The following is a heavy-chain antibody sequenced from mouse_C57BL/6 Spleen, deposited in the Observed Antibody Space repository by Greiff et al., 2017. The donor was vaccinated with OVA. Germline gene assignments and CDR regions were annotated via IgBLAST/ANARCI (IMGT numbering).Heavy chain of an antibody. CDR1: GYTFTDYY. CDR3: ARSRGNPFYYAMDY. V-gene: IGHV1-76*01. D-gene: IGHD2-1*01. CDR2: IYPGSGNT. Sequence: QVQLQQSGAELVRPGASVKLSCKASGYTFTDYYINWVKQRPGQGLEWIARIYPGSGNTYYNEKFKGKATLTAEKSSSTAYMQLSSLTSEDSAVYFCARSRGNPFYYAMDYWGQGTSVTVSS. J-gene: IGHJ4*01.